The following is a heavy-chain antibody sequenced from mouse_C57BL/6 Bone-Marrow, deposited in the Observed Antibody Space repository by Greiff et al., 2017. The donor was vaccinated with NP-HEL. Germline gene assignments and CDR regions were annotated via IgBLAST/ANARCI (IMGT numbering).Heavy chain of an antibody. CDR3: ARSYDYRSFYAMDY. J-gene: IGHJ4*01. V-gene: IGHV2-6*01. CDR2: IWGVGST. D-gene: IGHD2-4*01. Sequence: VKLVESGPGLVAPSQRLSITCTVSGFSLTSYGVDWVRQSPGKGLEWLGVIWGVGSTNYNSALKSRLSISKDNSKSQVFLKMNSLQTDETAMYYCARSYDYRSFYAMDYWGQGTSVTVSS. CDR1: GFSLTSYG.